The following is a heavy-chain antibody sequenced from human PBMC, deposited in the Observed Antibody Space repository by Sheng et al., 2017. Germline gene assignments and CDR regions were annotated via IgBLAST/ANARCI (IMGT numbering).Heavy chain of an antibody. CDR3: ARDRSSGTFYDAFDI. V-gene: IGHV4-38-2*02. CDR2: IYHSGSI. Sequence: QVQLQESGPGLVKPSATLSLTCTVSGYSISSGYYWGWIRQPPGKGLEWIGSIYHSGSIYSNPSLKSRVTISVDTSKNQFSLNLTSVTAADTAVYYCARDRSSGTFYDAFDIWGQGQWSPSLQ. J-gene: IGHJ3*02. D-gene: IGHD1-26*01. CDR1: GYSISSGYY.